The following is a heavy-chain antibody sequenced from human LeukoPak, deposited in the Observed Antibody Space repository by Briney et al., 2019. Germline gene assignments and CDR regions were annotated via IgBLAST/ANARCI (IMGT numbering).Heavy chain of an antibody. J-gene: IGHJ3*02. CDR1: GFTFSSYG. D-gene: IGHD3-10*01. CDR2: ISYDGSNK. V-gene: IGHV3-30*18. Sequence: GTSLRLSCVASGFTFSSYGMNWVRQAPGKGLEWVAVISYDGSNKYYADSVKGRFTISRDNSKNTLYLQMNSLRAEDTAVYYCAKEGYYGSGRTSFDIWGQGTMVTVSS. CDR3: AKEGYYGSGRTSFDI.